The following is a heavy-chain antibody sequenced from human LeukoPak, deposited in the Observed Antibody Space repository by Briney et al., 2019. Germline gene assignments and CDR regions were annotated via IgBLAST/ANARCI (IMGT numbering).Heavy chain of an antibody. J-gene: IGHJ3*02. CDR1: GFTVSSNY. V-gene: IGHV3-66*01. CDR3: ARDHYYDSSGYHDAFDI. CDR2: IYSGGST. Sequence: GGSLRLSCAASGFTVSSNYMSWVRQAPGKGLEWVSVIYSGGSTYYADSVKGRFTISRDNSKNTLYLQMNSLRAEDTAVYYCARDHYYDSSGYHDAFDIWGQGTMVTVSS. D-gene: IGHD3-22*01.